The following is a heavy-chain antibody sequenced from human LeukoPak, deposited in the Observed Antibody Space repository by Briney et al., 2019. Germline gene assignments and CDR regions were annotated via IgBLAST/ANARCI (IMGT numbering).Heavy chain of an antibody. D-gene: IGHD6-19*01. CDR1: VYTFSSYD. CDR2: MNPNSGNT. J-gene: IGHJ3*02. V-gene: IGHV1-8*01. Sequence: GASVKVSCKTSVYTFSSYDINWVRQASGQGLEWMGWMNPNSGNTGYAEKFQGRVTMTRDTSINTAYMDLSSLESDDSAVHYHARGPRGSGWAHDAFDIWGQGTMVTVSS. CDR3: ARGPRGSGWAHDAFDI.